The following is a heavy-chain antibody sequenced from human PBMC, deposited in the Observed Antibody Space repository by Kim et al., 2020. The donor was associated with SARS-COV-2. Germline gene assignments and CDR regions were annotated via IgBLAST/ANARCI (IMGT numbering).Heavy chain of an antibody. V-gene: IGHV3-43*02. CDR2: ISGDGGST. D-gene: IGHD3-10*01. Sequence: GGSLRLSCAASGFTFDDYAMHWVRQAPGKGLEWVSLISGDGGSTYYADSVKGRFTISRDNSKNSLYLQMNSLRTEDTALYYCAKDMGMPPYYYGSGLPWFDPWGQGTLVTVSS. CDR1: GFTFDDYA. CDR3: AKDMGMPPYYYGSGLPWFDP. J-gene: IGHJ5*02.